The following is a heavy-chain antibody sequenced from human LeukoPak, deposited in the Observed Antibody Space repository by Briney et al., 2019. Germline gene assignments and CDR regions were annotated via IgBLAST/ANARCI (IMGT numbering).Heavy chain of an antibody. CDR2: IWYDGSNK. CDR1: GSTFSSYG. D-gene: IGHD3-22*01. CDR3: ARDGVRSGYHEGPDY. V-gene: IGHV3-33*01. J-gene: IGHJ4*02. Sequence: PGGSLRLSCAASGSTFSSYGMHWVRQAPGKGLEWVAVIWYDGSNKYFADSVKGRFTISRDNSKNTLYLQMNSLRVEDTPVYYCARDGVRSGYHEGPDYWGQGTLVTVSS.